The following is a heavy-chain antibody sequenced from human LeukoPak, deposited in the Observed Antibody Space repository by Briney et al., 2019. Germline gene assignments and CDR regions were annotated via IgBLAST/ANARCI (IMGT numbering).Heavy chain of an antibody. J-gene: IGHJ4*02. V-gene: IGHV3-48*03. Sequence: GGSLRLSCAASGFTFSSYEMNWVRQAPGKGLEWVSYISSSGSTIYYADSVKGRFTISRDNAKNSLYLQMNSLRAEDTAVYYCARMGGCSSTSCSDYFDYWGQGTLATVSS. CDR3: ARMGGCSSTSCSDYFDY. CDR2: ISSSGSTI. CDR1: GFTFSSYE. D-gene: IGHD2-2*01.